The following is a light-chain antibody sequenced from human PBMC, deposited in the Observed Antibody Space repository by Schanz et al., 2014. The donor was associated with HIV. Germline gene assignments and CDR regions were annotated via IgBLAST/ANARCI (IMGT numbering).Light chain of an antibody. CDR2: NSY. J-gene: IGLJ3*02. CDR1: SSNIGSNA. V-gene: IGLV1-44*01. Sequence: QSVLTQPPSASGTPGQRVTISCSVSSSNIGSNAVNWFQHLPGTAPKLLIYNSYHRPSGVPDRFSGSGSGTSASLAISGLQSEDEADYYCGTWDDSLKGWVFGGGTKLTVL. CDR3: GTWDDSLKGWV.